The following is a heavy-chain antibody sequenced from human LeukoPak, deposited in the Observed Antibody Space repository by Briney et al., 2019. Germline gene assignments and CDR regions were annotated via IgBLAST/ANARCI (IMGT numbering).Heavy chain of an antibody. CDR1: GFTVSSNY. Sequence: GGSLRLSCAASGFTVSSNYMSWVRQAPGKGLEWVSVIYSGGSTYYADSVKGRFTISRDNTKNTLYLQMNSLRAEDTAVYYCARAKTYRGWYLLVYWGQGTLVTVSS. CDR3: ARAKTYRGWYLLVY. V-gene: IGHV3-53*01. J-gene: IGHJ4*02. D-gene: IGHD6-19*01. CDR2: IYSGGST.